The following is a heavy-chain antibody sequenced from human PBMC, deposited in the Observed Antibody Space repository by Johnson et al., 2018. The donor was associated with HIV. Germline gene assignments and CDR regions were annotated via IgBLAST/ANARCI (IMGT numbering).Heavy chain of an antibody. J-gene: IGHJ3*02. CDR1: RFSVSSKY. D-gene: IGHD1-26*01. V-gene: IGHV3-66*02. CDR2: IYSGGST. Sequence: VHLVESGGGLLQPGGSLRLSCAASRFSVSSKYMSWVRQAPGTGLEWVSVIYSGGSTYYADSVKGRFTISRDNSKNTLYLQMNSLRAEDTAVFYCARDRGYLDAFDIWGQGTMVTVSS. CDR3: ARDRGYLDAFDI.